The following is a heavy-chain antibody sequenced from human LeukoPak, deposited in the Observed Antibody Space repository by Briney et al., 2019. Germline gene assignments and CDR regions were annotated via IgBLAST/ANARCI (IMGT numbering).Heavy chain of an antibody. Sequence: ASVKVSCKASGYTFTSYAMHWVRQAPGQRLEWMGWINAGNGNTKYSQKFQGRVTITRDTSASTAYMELSSLRSEDTAVYNCARGITMVRGVIPFDYWGQGTLVTVSS. V-gene: IGHV1-3*01. J-gene: IGHJ4*02. D-gene: IGHD3-10*01. CDR1: GYTFTSYA. CDR3: ARGITMVRGVIPFDY. CDR2: INAGNGNT.